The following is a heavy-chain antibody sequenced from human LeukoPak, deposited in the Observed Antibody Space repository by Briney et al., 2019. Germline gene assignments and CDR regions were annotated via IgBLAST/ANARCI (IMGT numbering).Heavy chain of an antibody. CDR2: ISNSWST. CDR3: ARHARGYSFGAWFDP. J-gene: IGHJ5*02. Sequence: SETLSLTCTVPGGSVNSSYWSWVRHPPAKGLEWIGFISNSWSTNYSPSFTRRLTISVDTSKNQVSLRLTSVTAADTAVYYCARHARGYSFGAWFDPWGQGVLVTVSS. V-gene: IGHV4-59*02. CDR1: GGSVNSSY. D-gene: IGHD5-12*01.